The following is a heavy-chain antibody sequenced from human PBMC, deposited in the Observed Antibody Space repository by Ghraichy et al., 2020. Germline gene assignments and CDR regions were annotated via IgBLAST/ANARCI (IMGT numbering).Heavy chain of an antibody. Sequence: GGSLRLSCEASEFTVYNSYMSWVRQAPGKGLEWVAVIYNADYGGPTYYADSVKGRFTISRDHSKNTLYLQMNSLRAEDTAVYYCAREASYSYDSSPYPSRSHYYLDVWGKGTTVTVSS. CDR3: AREASYSYDSSPYPSRSHYYLDV. V-gene: IGHV3-66*01. CDR2: IYNADYGGPT. J-gene: IGHJ6*03. CDR1: EFTVYNSY. D-gene: IGHD3-22*01.